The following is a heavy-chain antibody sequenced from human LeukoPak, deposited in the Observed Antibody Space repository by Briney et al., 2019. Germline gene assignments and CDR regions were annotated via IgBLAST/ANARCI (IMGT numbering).Heavy chain of an antibody. D-gene: IGHD3-10*01. V-gene: IGHV1-8*02. CDR2: MNPNSGNT. CDR3: ARGRGSYFDY. CDR1: GYIFTTYG. J-gene: IGHJ4*02. Sequence: ASVKVSCKASGYIFTTYGISWVRQAPGQGLEWMGWMNPNSGNTGYAQKFQGRVTMTRNTSISTAYMELSSLRSEDTAVYYCARGRGSYFDYWGQGTLVTVSS.